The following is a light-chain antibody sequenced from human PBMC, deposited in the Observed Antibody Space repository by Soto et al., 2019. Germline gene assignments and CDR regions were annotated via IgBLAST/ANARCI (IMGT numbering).Light chain of an antibody. CDR1: SSDVGGYNY. CDR2: EVS. Sequence: QSALTQPASVSGSPGQSITISCTGTSSDVGGYNYVSWYQQHPGKAPKHMIYEVSNRPSGVYNRFSGSKSGNTASLTISGLLAEDEADYYCSSYTSSSTVVFVGGTKLTVL. V-gene: IGLV2-14*01. CDR3: SSYTSSSTVV. J-gene: IGLJ2*01.